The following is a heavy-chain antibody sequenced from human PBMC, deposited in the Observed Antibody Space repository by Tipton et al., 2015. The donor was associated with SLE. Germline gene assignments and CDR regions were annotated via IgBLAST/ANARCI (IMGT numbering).Heavy chain of an antibody. CDR2: IYYGGTI. CDR3: ARTAGRSVKLWYFDL. Sequence: TLSLTCTVSGDSFSSGSSSWNWVRQPPGKGLEWIGHIYYGGTIYYNPSLKSRVTMSIDTSKNQFSLKLSSVTDVDTAVYYCARTAGRSVKLWYFDLWGRGTLVTVSS. J-gene: IGHJ2*01. CDR1: GDSFSSGSSS. D-gene: IGHD5-18*01. V-gene: IGHV4-61*01.